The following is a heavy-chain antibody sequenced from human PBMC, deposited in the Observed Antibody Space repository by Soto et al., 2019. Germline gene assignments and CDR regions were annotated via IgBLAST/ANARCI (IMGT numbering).Heavy chain of an antibody. CDR2: IVVGSGNT. J-gene: IGHJ1*01. CDR1: GFTFTSSA. D-gene: IGHD1-26*01. CDR3: AADRVGATQYFQH. V-gene: IGHV1-58*01. Sequence: ASVKVSCKASGFTFTSSAVQWVRLARGQRLEWIGWIVVGSGNTNYAQKFQERVTITRDMPTSTAYMELSSLRSEDTAVYYCAADRVGATQYFQHWGQGTLVTVSS.